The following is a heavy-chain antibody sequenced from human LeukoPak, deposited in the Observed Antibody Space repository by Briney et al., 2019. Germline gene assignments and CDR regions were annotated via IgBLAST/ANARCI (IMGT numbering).Heavy chain of an antibody. D-gene: IGHD3-3*01. Sequence: PGGSLRLSCAASGFTFSSYAMHWVRQAPGKGLEWVAVISYDGSNKYYADSVKGRFNISRDNSKNTLYLQMNSLRAEDTAVYYCATPRYKDFWSGYDLGYFDYWGQGTLVTVSS. CDR2: ISYDGSNK. CDR1: GFTFSSYA. J-gene: IGHJ4*02. CDR3: ATPRYKDFWSGYDLGYFDY. V-gene: IGHV3-30-3*01.